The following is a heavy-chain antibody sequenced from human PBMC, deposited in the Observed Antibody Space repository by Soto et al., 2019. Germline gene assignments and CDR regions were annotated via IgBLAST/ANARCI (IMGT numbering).Heavy chain of an antibody. J-gene: IGHJ4*02. CDR1: GFTFSSYW. CDR2: IKQDGSEK. V-gene: IGHV3-7*01. D-gene: IGHD2-21*01. Sequence: EVQLVESGGGLVQPGGSLRLSCAASGFTFSSYWMSWVRQAPGKGLEWVANIKQDGSEKYYVDSVKGRFTISRDNAKNSLYLQTNSLRAEDTAVYYCARDPYCGGDCYADYWGQGTLVTVSS. CDR3: ARDPYCGGDCYADY.